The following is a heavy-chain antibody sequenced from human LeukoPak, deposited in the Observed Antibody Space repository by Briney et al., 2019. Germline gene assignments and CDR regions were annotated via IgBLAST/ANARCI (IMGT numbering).Heavy chain of an antibody. CDR1: GFTFSSHN. CDR3: ARDGGICSGGFCYRLFDP. Sequence: PGGSLRLSCAASGFTFSSHNMVWVRQPPGKGLEWISYISYSSITMYFADSVKGRFTISRDNAKNSLYLQMNSLRAEDTAVHYCARDGGICSGGFCYRLFDPWGQGTLVTVSS. D-gene: IGHD2-21*01. V-gene: IGHV3-48*04. J-gene: IGHJ5*02. CDR2: ISYSSITM.